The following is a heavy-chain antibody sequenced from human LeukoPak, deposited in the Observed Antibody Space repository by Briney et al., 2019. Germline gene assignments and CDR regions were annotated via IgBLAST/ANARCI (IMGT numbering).Heavy chain of an antibody. CDR2: IYYSGST. V-gene: IGHV4-61*01. CDR3: TRVSRDTNGYYYGPFDY. J-gene: IGHJ4*02. CDR1: GGSVSSGSYY. D-gene: IGHD3-22*01. Sequence: SETLSLTCTVSGGSVSSGSYYWSWIRQPPGKGLEWIGYIYYSGSTNYNPSLRSRVTISLDTSKNQFSLKLTSVTAADTAVYYCTRVSRDTNGYYYGPFDYWGQGTLVTVSS.